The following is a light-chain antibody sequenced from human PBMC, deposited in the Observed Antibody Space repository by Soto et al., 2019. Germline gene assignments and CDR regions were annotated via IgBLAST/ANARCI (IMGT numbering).Light chain of an antibody. Sequence: EIVMTQSPATLSVSPGERATLPCRASQSVSSNLAWYQQKPGQAPRLLIYGASTRATGLPARFSGSGSGTEFTLTISSLQSEDFAVYYCQQYNNWPRAFGQGTKVEIK. J-gene: IGKJ1*01. CDR2: GAS. CDR3: QQYNNWPRA. V-gene: IGKV3-15*01. CDR1: QSVSSN.